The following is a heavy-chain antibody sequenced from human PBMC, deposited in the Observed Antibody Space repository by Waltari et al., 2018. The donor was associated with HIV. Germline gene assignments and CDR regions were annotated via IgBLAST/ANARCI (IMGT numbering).Heavy chain of an antibody. D-gene: IGHD2-21*02. CDR3: ASIAYCGGDCYPRGMDV. J-gene: IGHJ6*02. CDR1: GFTASSIS. Sequence: EVQLVESGGGLVKPGGSLRLSCAAYGFTASSISMSWVRQAPGKGLEWVSVIYSGGSTYYADSVKGRFTISRDNSKNTLYLQMNSLRAEDTAVYYCASIAYCGGDCYPRGMDVWGQGTTVTVSS. CDR2: IYSGGST. V-gene: IGHV3-66*01.